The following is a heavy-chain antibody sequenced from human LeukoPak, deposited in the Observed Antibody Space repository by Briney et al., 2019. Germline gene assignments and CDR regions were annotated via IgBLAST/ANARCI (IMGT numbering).Heavy chain of an antibody. D-gene: IGHD3-22*01. CDR1: GLSFSSFA. J-gene: IGHJ3*02. V-gene: IGHV3-23*01. CDR2: IRGNGET. CDR3: AKRPRDSSGYYLGAFDI. Sequence: GGSLRLSCAASGLSFSSFAMSWVRQGPARGLEWVSSIRGNGETFYADTVTGRFTISRDNSRNTLYLQMNTLRAEDTAVYYCAKRPRDSSGYYLGAFDIWGQGTMVTVSS.